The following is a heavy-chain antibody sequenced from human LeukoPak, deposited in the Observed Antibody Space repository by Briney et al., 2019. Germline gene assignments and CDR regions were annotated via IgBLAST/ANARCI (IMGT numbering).Heavy chain of an antibody. D-gene: IGHD6-6*01. CDR1: GGSISSSSYY. Sequence: PSETLSLTCTVSGGSISSSSYYWDWIRQPPGKGLEWIGNIYYSGSTYYNPSLKSRVTISADTSKNQFSLKLSSVTAADTAVYYCASLYSSSSKYWGQGTLVTVSS. CDR3: ASLYSSSSKY. CDR2: IYYSGST. V-gene: IGHV4-39*01. J-gene: IGHJ4*02.